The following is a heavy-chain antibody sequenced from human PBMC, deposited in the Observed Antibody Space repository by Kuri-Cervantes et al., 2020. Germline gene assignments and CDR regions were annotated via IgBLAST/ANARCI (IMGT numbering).Heavy chain of an antibody. CDR1: GFTFSSYA. Sequence: GSLKISCAASGFTFSSYAMHWVRQAPGKGLEWVAVISYDGSNKYYADSVKGRFTISRDNSKNTLYLQMNSLRAEDTAVYYCARVQVTSSWFRYYYYYMDVWGKGTTVTVSS. CDR3: ARVQVTSSWFRYYYYYMDV. D-gene: IGHD6-13*01. J-gene: IGHJ6*03. CDR2: ISYDGSNK. V-gene: IGHV3-30*01.